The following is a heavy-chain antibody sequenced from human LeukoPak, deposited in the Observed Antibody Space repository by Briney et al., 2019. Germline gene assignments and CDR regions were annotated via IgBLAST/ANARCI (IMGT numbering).Heavy chain of an antibody. CDR1: GGSISSGDYY. V-gene: IGHV4-30-4*08. CDR2: IYFRGTT. D-gene: IGHD1-1*01. Sequence: SETLSLTYAVSGGSISSGDYYWSWIRQTPGKGLEWIGYIYFRGTTYYNASLTSRASISRDTSKNQFSLNLSSVTAADTAVYYCARVVATWAYYMDVWGNGTTVTVSS. CDR3: ARVVATWAYYMDV. J-gene: IGHJ6*03.